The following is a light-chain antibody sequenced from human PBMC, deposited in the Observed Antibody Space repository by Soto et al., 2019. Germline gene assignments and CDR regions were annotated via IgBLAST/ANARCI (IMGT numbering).Light chain of an antibody. J-gene: IGLJ2*01. Sequence: QSVLTQPPSVSGAPGQRVTISCTGSSSNIGAGYDVHWYQQLPGTAPKLLIYGNSNRPSGVPDRFSGSKSGTSASLAITGLQAEDEAGYYCQSYHSSLSGYVVFGGGTQLTVL. CDR3: QSYHSSLSGYVV. CDR2: GNS. CDR1: SSNIGAGYD. V-gene: IGLV1-40*01.